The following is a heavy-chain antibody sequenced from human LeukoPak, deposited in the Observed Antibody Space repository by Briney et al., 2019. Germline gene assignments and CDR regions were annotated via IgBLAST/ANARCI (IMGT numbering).Heavy chain of an antibody. CDR2: IYPGDSDT. V-gene: IGHV5-51*01. D-gene: IGHD3-10*01. Sequence: GESLKISCQGSGYSFTSYWIGWVRQMPGKGLEWMGIIYPGDSDTRYSPSFQGQVTISADKSISTAYLQWSSLKASDTAMYYCARHRITMVRGVISGKYYFDYWGQGTLVTVSS. J-gene: IGHJ4*02. CDR1: GYSFTSYW. CDR3: ARHRITMVRGVISGKYYFDY.